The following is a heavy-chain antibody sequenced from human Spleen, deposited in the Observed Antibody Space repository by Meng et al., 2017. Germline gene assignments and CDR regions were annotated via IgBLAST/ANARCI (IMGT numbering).Heavy chain of an antibody. CDR1: GLTFRSFA. V-gene: IGHV3-23*01. CDR2: ISGSGAGT. J-gene: IGHJ4*02. Sequence: GESLKISCAASGLTFRSFAMSWVRQAPGKGLEWVSGISGSGAGTDYGDSVRGRFTISRDNSQNTLYLQRNSLRAEDTAVYYCAKENYYGSGTYWPRYYFDYWGQGTLVTVSS. D-gene: IGHD3-10*01. CDR3: AKENYYGSGTYWPRYYFDY.